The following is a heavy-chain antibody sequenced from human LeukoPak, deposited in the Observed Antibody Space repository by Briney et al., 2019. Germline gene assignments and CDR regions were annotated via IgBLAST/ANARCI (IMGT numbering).Heavy chain of an antibody. Sequence: GASVKVSCKASGGTFSSYTISWARQAPGQGLEWMGRIIPILGIANYAQKFQGRVTITADKSTSTAYMELSSLRSEDTAVYYCAYYYDSSGYYSQFDYWGQGTLVTVSS. CDR1: GGTFSSYT. J-gene: IGHJ4*02. CDR2: IIPILGIA. D-gene: IGHD3-22*01. CDR3: AYYYDSSGYYSQFDY. V-gene: IGHV1-69*02.